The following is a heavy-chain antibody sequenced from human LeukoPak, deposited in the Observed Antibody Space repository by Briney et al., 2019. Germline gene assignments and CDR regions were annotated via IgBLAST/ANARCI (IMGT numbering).Heavy chain of an antibody. CDR2: ISGSGGST. Sequence: GGSLRLSCAASGFTFSIYAMSWVRQAPGKGLEWVSAISGSGGSTYYADSVKGRFTISRDNSKNTLYLQMNSLRAEDTAVYYCAKGGDSSGYYYHLDYWGQGTLVTVSS. V-gene: IGHV3-23*01. CDR3: AKGGDSSGYYYHLDY. CDR1: GFTFSIYA. J-gene: IGHJ4*02. D-gene: IGHD3-22*01.